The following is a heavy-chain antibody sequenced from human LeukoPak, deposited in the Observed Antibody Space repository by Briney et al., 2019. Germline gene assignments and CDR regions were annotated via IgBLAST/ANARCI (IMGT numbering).Heavy chain of an antibody. CDR3: STPPD. Sequence: GGSLRLSCEASGISISNAWMSWVRQAPGKGLEWVGRIESEAAGATTDYAASVKGRFTISRDGSKNTLYLQMNRLMIEDTAVYYCSTPPDWGQGTLVTVSS. V-gene: IGHV3-15*04. CDR1: GISISNAW. J-gene: IGHJ4*02. CDR2: IESEAAGATT.